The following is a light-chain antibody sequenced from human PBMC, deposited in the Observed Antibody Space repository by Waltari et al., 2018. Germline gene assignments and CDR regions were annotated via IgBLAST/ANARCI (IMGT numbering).Light chain of an antibody. V-gene: IGKV1-9*01. CDR1: QGISTY. CDR3: QQLNTYPLT. CDR2: AAS. J-gene: IGKJ4*01. Sequence: DIQLTQSPSFLSVAVGDRVTITCRASQGISTYLAWYQQKPGKAPAVLIFAASSLQNGVPARFSGHGSGTEFTLTIRSLQPEDVGTYYCQQLNTYPLTFGGGTKVEIK.